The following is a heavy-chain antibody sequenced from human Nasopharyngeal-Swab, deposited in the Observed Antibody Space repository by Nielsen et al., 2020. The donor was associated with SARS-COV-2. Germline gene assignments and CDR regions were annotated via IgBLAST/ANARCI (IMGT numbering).Heavy chain of an antibody. J-gene: IGHJ4*02. V-gene: IGHV3-23*01. CDR2: ISGSGGNT. CDR1: GFTFSSYA. CDR3: AKRPTGSTFAD. D-gene: IGHD2-2*01. Sequence: GESLKISCAASGFTFSSYAMSWVRQAPGKGLELVSAISGSGGNTYYADSVKGRFTISRDNSKNTLYLQMNSLRAEDTAVYYCAKRPTGSTFADWGQGTLVTVSS.